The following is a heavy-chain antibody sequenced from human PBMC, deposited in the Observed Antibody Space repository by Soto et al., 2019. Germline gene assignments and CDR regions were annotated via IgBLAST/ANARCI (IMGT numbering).Heavy chain of an antibody. J-gene: IGHJ6*04. CDR3: ARDDVHCSGGRCYGVPMDV. CDR2: TYYRSKWYN. CDR1: GDSVSSNRAA. V-gene: IGHV6-1*01. Sequence: SQTLSLTCVISGDSVSSNRAAWNWIRQSPSRGLEWLGRTYYRSKWYNDYAVSVKSRITINPDTSKNQFSLQLNSVTPEDTAVYYCARDDVHCSGGRCYGVPMDVWGKGPSVTVSS. D-gene: IGHD2-15*01.